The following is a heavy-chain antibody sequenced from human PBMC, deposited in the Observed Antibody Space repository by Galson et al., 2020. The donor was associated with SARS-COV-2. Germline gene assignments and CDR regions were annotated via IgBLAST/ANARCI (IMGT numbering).Heavy chain of an antibody. CDR1: AFTFTSNG. J-gene: IGHJ6*02. V-gene: IGHV3-33*01. Sequence: SCAASAFTFTSNGMYWIRQAPGTGREWVAGIWNDGSNKYYEYSVKGRFTISRDNSKNTLYLHMNSLRAEDTAVYYCARDPDPTDIIAAAGDYYYGMDVGGQGTTVTVSS. CDR3: ARDPDPTDIIAAAGDYYYGMDV. CDR2: IWNDGSNK. D-gene: IGHD6-13*01.